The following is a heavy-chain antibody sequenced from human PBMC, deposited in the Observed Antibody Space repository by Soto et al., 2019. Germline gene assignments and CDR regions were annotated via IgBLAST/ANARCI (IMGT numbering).Heavy chain of an antibody. CDR2: IGSRDSTV. D-gene: IGHD2-21*02. J-gene: IGHJ6*02. CDR1: GFTFSTYE. V-gene: IGHV3-48*03. Sequence: GGSLRLSCEASGFTFSTYEMNWVRQAPGKGLEWVSYIGSRDSTVYYADSVKGRFTISRDNAKNSLYLQMHSLRVEDTAVYYCARVGIVVVTAPPYYYSMDVWGQGTTVTVSS. CDR3: ARVGIVVVTAPPYYYSMDV.